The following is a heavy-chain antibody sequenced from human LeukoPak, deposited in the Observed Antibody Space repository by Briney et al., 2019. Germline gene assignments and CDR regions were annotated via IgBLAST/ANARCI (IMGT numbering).Heavy chain of an antibody. Sequence: GGSLRLSCAASGFTFSSYGMHWVRQAPGKGLEWGAVIWYDGSNKYYADSVKGRFTISRDNSKNTLYLQMNSLRAEDTAVYYCATELGYSPYYMDVWGKGTTVTVSS. V-gene: IGHV3-33*01. J-gene: IGHJ6*03. D-gene: IGHD5-18*01. CDR3: ATELGYSPYYMDV. CDR2: IWYDGSNK. CDR1: GFTFSSYG.